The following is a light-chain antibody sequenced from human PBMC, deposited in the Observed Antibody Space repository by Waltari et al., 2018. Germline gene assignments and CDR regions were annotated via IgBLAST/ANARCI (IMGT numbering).Light chain of an antibody. J-gene: IGKJ5*01. CDR3: QQYDDSPIT. Sequence: EIVLTQSPGTLSLPPGERATLPCRASQSVSSIYLAWYQQKPGQAPRLLFYGASSRATGIPDRFSGSVSGTDFTLTISRLEPEDFAVYYCQQYDDSPITFGQGTRLEIK. CDR2: GAS. CDR1: QSVSSIY. V-gene: IGKV3-20*01.